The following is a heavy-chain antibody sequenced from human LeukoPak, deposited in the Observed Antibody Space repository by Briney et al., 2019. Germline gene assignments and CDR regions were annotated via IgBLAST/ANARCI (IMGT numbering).Heavy chain of an antibody. CDR2: IYTSGST. Sequence: SETLSLTCTVSGGSISRGSYYWSWIRQPAGKGLEWIGRIYTSGSTNYNPSLKSRVTISVDTSKNQFSLKLSSVTAADTAVYYCARDRRLWGSTQIDIWGQGTMVTVSS. CDR3: ARDRRLWGSTQIDI. D-gene: IGHD3-16*01. J-gene: IGHJ3*02. V-gene: IGHV4-61*02. CDR1: GGSISRGSYY.